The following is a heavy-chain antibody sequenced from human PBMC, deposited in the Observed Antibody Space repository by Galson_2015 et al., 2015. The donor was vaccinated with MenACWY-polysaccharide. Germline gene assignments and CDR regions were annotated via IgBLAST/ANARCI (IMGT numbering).Heavy chain of an antibody. CDR1: RFTFNHYW. V-gene: IGHV3-74*01. D-gene: IGHD2-21*02. J-gene: IGHJ4*02. CDR2: ISRDGSFT. Sequence: SLRLSCAASRFTFNHYWMHWARQAPGKGLVWVSRISRDGSFTDYADSVKGRFTISRDNVKNTLYLQMNSLRAEDTAVYYCARGSRDNGGDCCLDYWGQGTLVTVSS. CDR3: ARGSRDNGGDCCLDY.